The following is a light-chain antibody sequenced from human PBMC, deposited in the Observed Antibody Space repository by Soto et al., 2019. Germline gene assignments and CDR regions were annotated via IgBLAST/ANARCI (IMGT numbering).Light chain of an antibody. V-gene: IGLV1-51*01. J-gene: IGLJ2*01. CDR3: ETWDSSLSGVV. CDR2: DNN. CDR1: TSNIGNNY. Sequence: QSVLTQPPSVSAAPGQKVTISCSGSTSNIGNNYVSWYQQLPGTAPKLLIYDNNKRPSGIPDRFSGSKSGTSGTLDITGLQTGDEADYYCETWDSSLSGVVFGGGTKLIVL.